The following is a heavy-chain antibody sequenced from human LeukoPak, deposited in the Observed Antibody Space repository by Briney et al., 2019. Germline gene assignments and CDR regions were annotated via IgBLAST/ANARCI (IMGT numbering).Heavy chain of an antibody. D-gene: IGHD5-18*01. Sequence: GASVKVSCKASGYTFTSYGISWVRQAPGQGLEWMGWISAYNGNTNYAQKLQGRVTMTTDTYTSTAYMELRSLRSDDTAVYYCARGTWIQLWSPFDYWGQGTLVTVSS. CDR3: ARGTWIQLWSPFDY. V-gene: IGHV1-18*01. CDR2: ISAYNGNT. CDR1: GYTFTSYG. J-gene: IGHJ4*02.